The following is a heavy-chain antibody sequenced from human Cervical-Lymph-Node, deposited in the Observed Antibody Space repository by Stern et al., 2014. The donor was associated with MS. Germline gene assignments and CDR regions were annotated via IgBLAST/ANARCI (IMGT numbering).Heavy chain of an antibody. J-gene: IGHJ4*02. V-gene: IGHV1-46*02. Sequence: VQLVESGAEVKKPGASVKVSCEASGYTFNRYYIHWVRQAPGQGLEWMGMINPSGGSTNYAQKFQGRVTMTRDTSTSTAYMELNSLRSDDTATYYCARDAHGDSFDYWGQGTLVTVSS. CDR2: INPSGGST. D-gene: IGHD4-17*01. CDR1: GYTFNRYY. CDR3: ARDAHGDSFDY.